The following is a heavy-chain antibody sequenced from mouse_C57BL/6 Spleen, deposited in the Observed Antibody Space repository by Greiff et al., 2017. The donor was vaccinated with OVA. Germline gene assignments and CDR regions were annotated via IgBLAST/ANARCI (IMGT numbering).Heavy chain of an antibody. CDR3: ARCGSSYSYAMDY. Sequence: QVQLQQSGAELVRPGTSVKVSCKASGYAFTNYLIEWVKQRPGQGLEWIGVINPGSGGTNYNEKFKGKATLTADKSSSTAYMQLSSLTSEDSAVYFCARCGSSYSYAMDYWGQGTSVTVSS. CDR1: GYAFTNYL. V-gene: IGHV1-54*01. J-gene: IGHJ4*01. D-gene: IGHD1-1*01. CDR2: INPGSGGT.